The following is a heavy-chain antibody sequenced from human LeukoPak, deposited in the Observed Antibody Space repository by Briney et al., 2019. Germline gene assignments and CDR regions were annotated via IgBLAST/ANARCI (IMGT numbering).Heavy chain of an antibody. CDR1: GGSISSYY. CDR3: ARDPAGTTRDGAFDI. Sequence: PSETLSLTCTVSGGSISSYYWSWIRQPPGKGLEWIGYIYYSGSTNYNPSLKSRVTISVDTSKNQLSLKLSSVTAADTAVYYCARDPAGTTRDGAFDIWGQGTMVTVSS. D-gene: IGHD1-1*01. CDR2: IYYSGST. J-gene: IGHJ3*02. V-gene: IGHV4-59*01.